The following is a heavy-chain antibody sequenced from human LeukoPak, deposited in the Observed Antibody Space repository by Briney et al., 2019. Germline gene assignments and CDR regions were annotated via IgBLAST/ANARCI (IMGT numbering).Heavy chain of an antibody. V-gene: IGHV3-30*02. J-gene: IGHJ6*03. Sequence: GGSLRLSCAASGFTFSSYGMHWVRQAPGKGLEWVAFIRYDGSNKYYADSVKGRFTIARDNSKNTLYLQMKSLRAEDTAVYYCAKGGGYEAQYYYYYLDVWGKGTTVTISS. D-gene: IGHD5-12*01. CDR3: AKGGGYEAQYYYYYLDV. CDR2: IRYDGSNK. CDR1: GFTFSSYG.